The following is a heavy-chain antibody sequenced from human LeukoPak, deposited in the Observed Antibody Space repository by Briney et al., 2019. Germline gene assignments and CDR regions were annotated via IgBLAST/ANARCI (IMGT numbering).Heavy chain of an antibody. CDR3: AKEVDYDYVWGSFLDY. D-gene: IGHD3-16*01. Sequence: GGSLRLSCAASGFTFSSYGMHWVRQAPGKGLEWVAVIWYDGSNKYYADSVKGRFTISRDNSKNTLYLQMNSLRAEDTAVYYCAKEVDYDYVWGSFLDYWGQGTLVTVSS. V-gene: IGHV3-33*06. CDR2: IWYDGSNK. J-gene: IGHJ4*02. CDR1: GFTFSSYG.